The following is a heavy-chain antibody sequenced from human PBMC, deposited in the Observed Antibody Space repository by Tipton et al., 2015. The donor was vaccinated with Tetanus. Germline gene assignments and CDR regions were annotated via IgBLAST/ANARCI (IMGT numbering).Heavy chain of an antibody. V-gene: IGHV4-34*01. CDR1: GGSFSAYY. J-gene: IGHJ4*02. CDR3: ARGPSYSGAWYHY. D-gene: IGHD6-19*01. Sequence: TLSLTCAVYGGSFSAYYWSWIRQSPGKGLEWIGYIYYKGSTNYNPSLRSRVTISIDTSSNQFSLKLTSVTPADTAIYYCARGPSYSGAWYHYWGQGAMVTVSP. CDR2: IYYKGST.